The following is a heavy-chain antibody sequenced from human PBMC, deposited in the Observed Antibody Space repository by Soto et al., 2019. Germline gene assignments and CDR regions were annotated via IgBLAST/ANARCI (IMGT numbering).Heavy chain of an antibody. Sequence: PGGSLRLSCAASGFTFSDYYMSWIRQAPGKGLEWVSYISSSGSTIYYADSVKGRFTISRDNAKNSLYLQMNSLRDEDTAVYYCARPTYYYGSGSSEYYYYYGLDVWGQGTTVTVSS. CDR3: ARPTYYYGSGSSEYYYYYGLDV. J-gene: IGHJ6*02. CDR2: ISSSGSTI. CDR1: GFTFSDYY. D-gene: IGHD3-10*01. V-gene: IGHV3-11*04.